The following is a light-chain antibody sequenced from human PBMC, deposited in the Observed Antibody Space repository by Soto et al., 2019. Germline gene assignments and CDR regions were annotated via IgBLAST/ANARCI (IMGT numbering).Light chain of an antibody. CDR3: QQYNIYPT. CDR1: QDIGND. J-gene: IGKJ5*01. CDR2: AAS. V-gene: IGKV1-16*02. Sequence: DIQITQSTSSLYASXXDCVAITGRASQDIGNDLAWFQQKPGKAPXXLIYAASSLLSGVPSKFSGSGSGTDFTLTISSLQPEDFATYYCQQYNIYPTFGQGTRLDIK.